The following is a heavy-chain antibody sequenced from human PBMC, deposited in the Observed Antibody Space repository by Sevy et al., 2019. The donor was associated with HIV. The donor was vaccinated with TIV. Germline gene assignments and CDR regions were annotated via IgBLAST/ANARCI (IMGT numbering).Heavy chain of an antibody. D-gene: IGHD3-22*01. Sequence: ASVKVSCKASGYTFTSYGISWVRQAPGQGLEWMGWISAYNGNTNYAQKLQGRVTMTTDTSTSTAYMELRSLRSDDTAVYYCARQSPYDSSGYYYVEGGYFGYWGQGTLVTVSS. J-gene: IGHJ4*02. CDR1: GYTFTSYG. CDR3: ARQSPYDSSGYYYVEGGYFGY. V-gene: IGHV1-18*01. CDR2: ISAYNGNT.